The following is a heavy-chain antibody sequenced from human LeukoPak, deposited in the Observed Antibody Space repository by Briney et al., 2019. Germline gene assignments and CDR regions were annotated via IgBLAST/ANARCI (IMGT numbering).Heavy chain of an antibody. CDR1: GFTFSSYA. CDR3: ARDSPRVGRAFDI. D-gene: IGHD3-10*01. V-gene: IGHV3-30-3*01. CDR2: ISYDGSNK. Sequence: GRSLRLSCAASGFTFSSYAMHWVRQAPGKGLEWVAVISYDGSNKYYADSVKGRFTISRDNSKNTLYLQMNSLRAEDTAVYYCARDSPRVGRAFDIWGQGTMVTVSS. J-gene: IGHJ3*02.